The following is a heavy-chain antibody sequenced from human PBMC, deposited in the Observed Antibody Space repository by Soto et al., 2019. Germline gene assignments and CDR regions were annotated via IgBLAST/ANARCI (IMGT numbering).Heavy chain of an antibody. J-gene: IGHJ6*02. Sequence: SGPTLVNPTQTLTLTCTFSGFSLSTSGMCVSWIRQPPGKALEWLARIDWDDDKYYSTSLKTRLTISKDTSKNQVVLTMTNMDTVDTATYYCARSPNYYDSSGYYLRLYYYGMDVWGQGTAVTVSS. CDR2: IDWDDDK. D-gene: IGHD3-22*01. V-gene: IGHV2-70*11. CDR3: ARSPNYYDSSGYYLRLYYYGMDV. CDR1: GFSLSTSGMC.